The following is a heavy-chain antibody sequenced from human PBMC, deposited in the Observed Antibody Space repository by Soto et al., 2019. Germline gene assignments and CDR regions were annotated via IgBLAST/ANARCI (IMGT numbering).Heavy chain of an antibody. J-gene: IGHJ3*02. CDR3: ARSGPDSSGSHDAFDI. CDR1: GYSFTSYW. D-gene: IGHD6-19*01. V-gene: IGHV5-51*03. CDR2: IYPGDSDT. Sequence: EVQLVQSGAEVKKPGESLKISCKGSGYSFTSYWIGWVRQMPGKGLEWMGIIYPGDSDTRYSPSFQGQVTISADKSISTSYLQWSSLKASDTAMYYCARSGPDSSGSHDAFDIWGQGTMVTVSS.